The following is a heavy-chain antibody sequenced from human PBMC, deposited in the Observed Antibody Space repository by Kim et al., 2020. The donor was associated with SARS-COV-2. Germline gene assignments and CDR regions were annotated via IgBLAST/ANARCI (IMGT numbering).Heavy chain of an antibody. D-gene: IGHD3-10*01. CDR3: VHTYYYGSGSYVPVGY. J-gene: IGHJ4*02. CDR1: GGTFSSYA. V-gene: IGHV1-69*13. Sequence: SVKVSCKASGGTFSSYAISWVRQAPGQGLEWMGGIIPIFGTANYAQKFQGRVTITADASTSTAYMELSSLRSEDTAVYYCVHTYYYGSGSYVPVGYWGQ. CDR2: IIPIFGTA.